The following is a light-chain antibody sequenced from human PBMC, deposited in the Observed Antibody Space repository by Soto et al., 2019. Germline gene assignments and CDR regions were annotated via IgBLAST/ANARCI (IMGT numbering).Light chain of an antibody. J-gene: IGKJ1*01. CDR3: HQYGSSPAT. CDR2: GAS. Sequence: EVVLTQSPGPLSLSPGERATLSCKGSQSVSSSFLAWYQQKPGQAPRLLIYGASSRATGIPDRLSGSGSGTDCTLTISRLEPEDFAVYYCHQYGSSPATLGQGTKVDIK. CDR1: QSVSSSF. V-gene: IGKV3-20*01.